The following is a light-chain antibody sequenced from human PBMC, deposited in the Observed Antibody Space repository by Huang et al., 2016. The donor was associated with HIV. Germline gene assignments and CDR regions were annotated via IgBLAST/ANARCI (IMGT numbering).Light chain of an antibody. CDR2: QVS. V-gene: IGKV2-30*01. CDR3: MQGTHWPGT. Sequence: DVVMTQLPLSMPVALGQTASIFCKSSQSLVSRDGNTYLNWFQQRPGQHPRRLIYQVSTRDTWVPDRFSVSGSGTHFALRIHRVEAEDVAIYYCMQGTHWPGTFGQGTKMEI. J-gene: IGKJ1*01. CDR1: QSLVSRDGNTY.